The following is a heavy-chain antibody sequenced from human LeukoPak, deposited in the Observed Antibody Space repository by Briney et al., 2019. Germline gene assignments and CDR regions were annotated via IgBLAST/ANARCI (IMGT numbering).Heavy chain of an antibody. D-gene: IGHD3-3*01. Sequence: TSETLSLTCTVSGGSISSYYWSWIRQPPGKGLEWIGYIYYSGSTNYNPSLKSRVTISVDTSKNQFSLKLSSVTAADTAVYYCARGGSYDFWSGFPPGWYFDLWGRGTLVTVSS. J-gene: IGHJ2*01. CDR3: ARGGSYDFWSGFPPGWYFDL. CDR1: GGSISSYY. V-gene: IGHV4-59*01. CDR2: IYYSGST.